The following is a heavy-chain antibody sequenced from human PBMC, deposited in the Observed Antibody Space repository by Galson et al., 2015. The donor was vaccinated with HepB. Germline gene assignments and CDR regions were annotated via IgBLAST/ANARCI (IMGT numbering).Heavy chain of an antibody. CDR3: AKDLGEYYDILTGYPDFDY. Sequence: SLRLSCAASGFTFSSYGMHWVRRAPGKGLEWVAFIRYDGSNKYYADSVKGRFTISRDNSKNTLYLQMNSLRAEDTAVYYCAKDLGEYYDILTGYPDFDYWGQGTLVTVSS. CDR1: GFTFSSYG. V-gene: IGHV3-30*02. J-gene: IGHJ4*02. CDR2: IRYDGSNK. D-gene: IGHD3-9*01.